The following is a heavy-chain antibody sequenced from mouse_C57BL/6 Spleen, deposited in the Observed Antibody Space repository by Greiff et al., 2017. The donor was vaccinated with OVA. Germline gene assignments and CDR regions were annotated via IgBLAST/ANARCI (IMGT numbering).Heavy chain of an antibody. CDR2: IYPGDGDT. CDR3: ARGRADALFDY. Sequence: QVQLQQSGPELVKPGASVKISCKASGYAFSSSWMNWVKQRPGKGLEWIGRIYPGDGDTNYNGKFKGKATLTADKSSSTAYMQLSSLTSEDSAVYFCARGRADALFDYWGQGTTLTVSS. V-gene: IGHV1-82*01. CDR1: GYAFSSSW. J-gene: IGHJ2*01.